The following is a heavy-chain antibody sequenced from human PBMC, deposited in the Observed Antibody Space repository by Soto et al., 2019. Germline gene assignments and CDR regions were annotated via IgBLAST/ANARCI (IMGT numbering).Heavy chain of an antibody. V-gene: IGHV3-30*18. CDR2: ISYDGSNQ. Sequence: VTLVESGGGVVQPGGSLRLSCAASGFTFNIYGMHWVRQAPDKGLEWVELISYDGSNQYYADSVKGRFTISRDNSKNALFLQMTSLRADDTAVYYCAKDQASGQGSFDSWGQGTLVTVSS. CDR3: AKDQASGQGSFDS. J-gene: IGHJ4*02. CDR1: GFTFNIYG.